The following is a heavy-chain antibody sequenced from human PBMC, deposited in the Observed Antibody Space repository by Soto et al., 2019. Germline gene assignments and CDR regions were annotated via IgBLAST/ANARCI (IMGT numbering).Heavy chain of an antibody. V-gene: IGHV1-2*06. CDR1: GYIFTDYY. CDR3: AASPSFWQNYYYGAMDV. Sequence: ASVKVSCKASGYIFTDYYMHWVRQAPGQELGWMGRINPNSGGANYAQKFQERVTITRDLSTNTIYMDLSGLRSEDTAVYYCAASPSFWQNYYYGAMDVWGQGTTVTVSS. CDR2: INPNSGGA. J-gene: IGHJ6*02.